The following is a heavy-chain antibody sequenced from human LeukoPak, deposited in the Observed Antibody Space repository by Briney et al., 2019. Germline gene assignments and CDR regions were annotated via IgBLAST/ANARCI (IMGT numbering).Heavy chain of an antibody. Sequence: GASVKVSCKASGYTFTSYDINWVRQATRQGLEWRGWMNPNSGSTGCAQKFQGRVNMTRDTSISTAYMELSRLRSDDTAVYYCARVQCFGELWGAIDYWGQGTLVTVSS. V-gene: IGHV1-8*02. CDR3: ARVQCFGELWGAIDY. J-gene: IGHJ4*02. CDR2: MNPNSGST. D-gene: IGHD3-10*01. CDR1: GYTFTSYD.